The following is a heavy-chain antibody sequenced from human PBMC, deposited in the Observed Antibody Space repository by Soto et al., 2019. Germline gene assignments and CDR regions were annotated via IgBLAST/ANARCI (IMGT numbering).Heavy chain of an antibody. J-gene: IGHJ4*02. CDR1: GGSISSSY. V-gene: IGHV4-59*08. D-gene: IGHD3-10*01. CDR2: IYYSGST. Sequence: SETLSLTCTVSGGSISSSYCTWIWQPPGKGLEWIGYIYYSGSTNYNPSLKRRVTISVDTSKSQISLKLSSATAADTAVYYCARLYGSMSYYAEDFESWVKGDLDT. CDR3: ARLYGSMSYYAEDFES.